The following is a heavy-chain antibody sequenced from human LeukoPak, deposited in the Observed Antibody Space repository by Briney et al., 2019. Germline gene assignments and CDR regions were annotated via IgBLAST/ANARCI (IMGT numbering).Heavy chain of an antibody. CDR3: AKYVSAKGPPYAVDV. J-gene: IGHJ6*01. V-gene: IGHV3-23*01. D-gene: IGHD2/OR15-2a*01. CDR1: EFTFSTYA. Sequence: GGSLRLSSAASEFTFSTYAMQWVRHAPGKGLEWVSGINVSGGSTWYADSVKGRFTISRDNAKSTLYLQMNSLRAEDTAVYYCAKYVSAKGPPYAVDVWGQGTKVTVSS. CDR2: INVSGGST.